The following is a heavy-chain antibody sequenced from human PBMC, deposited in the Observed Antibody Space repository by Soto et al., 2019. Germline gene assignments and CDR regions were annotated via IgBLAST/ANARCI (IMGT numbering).Heavy chain of an antibody. D-gene: IGHD5-18*01. CDR1: GFTFGASA. CDR2: ISGIGDST. CDR3: VRGDGDYHDGNGYLGRH. V-gene: IGHV3-23*01. J-gene: IGHJ4*02. Sequence: GGSLRLSCAASGFTFGASALQWVRQASGKGLEWVSGISGIGDSTYSADSVKGRFTVSRDNSKITLYLQMNSLRVEDTAVYYCVRGDGDYHDGNGYLGRHWGQGTLVTVSS.